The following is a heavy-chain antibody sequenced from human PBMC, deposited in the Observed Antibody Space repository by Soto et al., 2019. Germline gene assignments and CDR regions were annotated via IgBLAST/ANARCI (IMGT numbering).Heavy chain of an antibody. Sequence: GGSLRLSCEASGFTFRDYYMTWFRQAPGKGLEWLSYIDSSTKYTNYADSVKGRFTISRDNAKNSLYLQMNSLRADDSSVYYCATEYYYTMDVWGQGTMVTVSS. CDR1: GFTFRDYY. J-gene: IGHJ6*02. V-gene: IGHV3-11*05. CDR3: ATEYYYTMDV. CDR2: IDSSTKYT.